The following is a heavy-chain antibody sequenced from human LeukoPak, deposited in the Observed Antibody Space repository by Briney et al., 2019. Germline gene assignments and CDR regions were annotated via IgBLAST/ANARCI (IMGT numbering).Heavy chain of an antibody. CDR1: GFTFSSYG. J-gene: IGHJ4*02. D-gene: IGHD2-2*01. V-gene: IGHV3-30*02. CDR2: IRYDGSNK. CDR3: AKDPEDIVVVPAAIAGPEIDY. Sequence: GGSLRPSCAASGFTFSSYGMHWVRQAPGKGLEWVAFIRYDGSNKYYADSVKGRFTISRDNSKNTLYLQMNSLRAEDTAVYYCAKDPEDIVVVPAAIAGPEIDYWGQGTLVTVSS.